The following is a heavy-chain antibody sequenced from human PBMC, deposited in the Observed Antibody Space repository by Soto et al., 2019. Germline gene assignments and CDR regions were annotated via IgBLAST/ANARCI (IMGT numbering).Heavy chain of an antibody. CDR2: IVPVLGPA. CDR1: GGTFNTFA. CDR3: AWAAKRYLAS. V-gene: IGHV1-69*06. J-gene: IGHJ4*02. Sequence: QVQLVQSGAEVKKPGSSVNVSCKASGGTFNTFAISWVRQAPGQGLEYLGGIVPVLGPAFYAQRFQGRVTITADKSMNSAYVELTSLSSEDRDVYYCAWAAKRYLASWGQGTQVTVSS.